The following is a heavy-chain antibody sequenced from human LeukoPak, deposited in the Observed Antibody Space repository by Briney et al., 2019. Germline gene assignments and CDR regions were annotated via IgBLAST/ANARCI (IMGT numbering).Heavy chain of an antibody. CDR1: GFTFRSYT. CDR2: ISGSGGGT. J-gene: IGHJ2*01. V-gene: IGHV3-23*01. Sequence: GSLRLSCADSGFTFRSYTMSWVRQAPGKGLEWVSGISGSGGGTYNADSVKGRFTISRDNSKNTLYRQMNSLRAEDTAVYYCAKNGVNYWYFDLWGRGTLVTVSS. D-gene: IGHD2-8*01. CDR3: AKNGVNYWYFDL.